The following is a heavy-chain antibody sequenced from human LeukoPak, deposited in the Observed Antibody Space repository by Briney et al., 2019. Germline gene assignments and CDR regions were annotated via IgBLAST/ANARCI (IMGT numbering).Heavy chain of an antibody. CDR3: ARVESRPAGTLNY. D-gene: IGHD6-13*01. CDR2: LYSGGST. J-gene: IGHJ4*02. V-gene: IGHV3-53*01. CDR1: GFIVSSHY. Sequence: GGSLRLSCAASGFIVSSHYMNWVRQAPGKGLEWVSVLYSGGSTYYADSVKGRFTISRDNSKNTLYLQMNSLRAEDTAVYYCARVESRPAGTLNYWGQGTLVTVSS.